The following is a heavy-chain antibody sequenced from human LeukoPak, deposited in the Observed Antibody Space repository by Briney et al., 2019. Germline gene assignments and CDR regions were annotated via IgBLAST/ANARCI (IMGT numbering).Heavy chain of an antibody. Sequence: GESLKISCKGSGYSFTSYWIGWVRQMPGKGLEWMGIIYPGDSDTRYSPSFQGQVTISADKSISTAYLQWSSLKASDTAMYYCARGEYYYDSSGYYFGAFDIWGQGTMVTVSS. D-gene: IGHD3-22*01. CDR3: ARGEYYYDSSGYYFGAFDI. V-gene: IGHV5-51*01. CDR1: GYSFTSYW. CDR2: IYPGDSDT. J-gene: IGHJ3*02.